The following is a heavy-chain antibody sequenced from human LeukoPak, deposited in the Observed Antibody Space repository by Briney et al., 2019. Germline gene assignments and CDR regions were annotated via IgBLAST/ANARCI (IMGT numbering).Heavy chain of an antibody. V-gene: IGHV3-48*01. J-gene: IGHJ3*02. CDR1: GFTFSSYS. CDR2: ISSSSSTI. CDR3: ARDQMGFGSAFDI. Sequence: GGSLRLSCAASGFTFSSYSMNWVRQAPGKGLEWVSYISSSSSTIYYADSVKGRFTISRDDSRNTLSLQMNSLRTEDTAVYYCARDQMGFGSAFDIWGQGTMVTVSS. D-gene: IGHD3-10*01.